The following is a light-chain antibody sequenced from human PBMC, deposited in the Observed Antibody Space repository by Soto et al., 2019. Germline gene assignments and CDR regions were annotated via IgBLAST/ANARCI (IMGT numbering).Light chain of an antibody. V-gene: IGKV3-11*01. CDR3: QHGSDWPPFT. Sequence: EIVLTQSPASLSLSPGERATLSCRASQSDNSNLAWYQHKPGQAPRLLIYDASNRATGIPARFSGSGSGTDFTLTVSSLEPEDFAVYYCQHGSDWPPFTFGQGTRLE. CDR2: DAS. J-gene: IGKJ5*01. CDR1: QSDNSN.